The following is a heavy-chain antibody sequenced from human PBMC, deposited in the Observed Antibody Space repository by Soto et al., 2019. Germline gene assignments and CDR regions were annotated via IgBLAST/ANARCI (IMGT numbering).Heavy chain of an antibody. CDR2: IYSGGST. CDR1: GFTVSRNY. D-gene: IGHD3-16*01. V-gene: IGHV3-53*01. Sequence: EVQLVESGGGLIQPGGSLRLSCAVSGFTVSRNYINWVRQAPGKGLEWVSVIYSGGSTYYADSVKGRFTISRDTSKNTLDLQMDRLRVEDTAVYYCARDPLGGGDLKNDAFDMWGQGTMVTVSS. CDR3: ARDPLGGGDLKNDAFDM. J-gene: IGHJ3*02.